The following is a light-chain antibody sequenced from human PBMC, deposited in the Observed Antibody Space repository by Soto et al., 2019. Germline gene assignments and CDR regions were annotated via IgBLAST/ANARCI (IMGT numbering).Light chain of an antibody. CDR2: DVS. CDR1: SSDVGGYNF. V-gene: IGLV2-8*01. CDR3: SSYAGTHIV. J-gene: IGLJ1*01. Sequence: QSVLTQPPSASGSPGQSVTVSCTGTSSDVGGYNFVSWYQQHPGKAPKLLIYDVSKRPSGVPDRFSGSKSGNTASLTVSGLQAEDEADYYCSSYAGTHIVFGTGTKVIVL.